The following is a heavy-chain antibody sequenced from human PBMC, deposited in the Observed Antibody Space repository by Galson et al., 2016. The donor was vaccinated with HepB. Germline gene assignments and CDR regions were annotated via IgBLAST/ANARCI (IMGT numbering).Heavy chain of an antibody. D-gene: IGHD1-26*01. CDR3: AFTGSYYYYGMDV. V-gene: IGHV1-69*06. Sequence: SVKVSCKASAGTFSSYVISWVRQAPGQGLEWMGGIIPIFGTVNYAQKFQGRVTITADKSTSTTYMELSSLRSEDTAVYYCAFTGSYYYYGMDVWGQGTLVSVSS. J-gene: IGHJ6*02. CDR1: AGTFSSYV. CDR2: IIPIFGTV.